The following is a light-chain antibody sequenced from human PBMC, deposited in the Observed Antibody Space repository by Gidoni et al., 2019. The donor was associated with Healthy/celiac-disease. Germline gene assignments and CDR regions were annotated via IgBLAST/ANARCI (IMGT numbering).Light chain of an antibody. CDR3: QQYYSTLLT. CDR1: QSVLYSSNNKNY. CDR2: WAS. J-gene: IGKJ4*01. V-gene: IGKV4-1*01. Sequence: DIVMTQYTDSLAVSLVERATINCKSSQSVLYSSNNKNYLAWYQQKPGQPPKLLIYWASTRESGVPDRFSGSGSGTDFTLTISSLQAEDVAVYYCQQYYSTLLTFGGXTKVEIK.